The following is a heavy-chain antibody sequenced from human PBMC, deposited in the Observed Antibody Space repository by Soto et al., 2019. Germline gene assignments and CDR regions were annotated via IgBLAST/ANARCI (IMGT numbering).Heavy chain of an antibody. CDR2: LYHSGST. J-gene: IGHJ4*01. D-gene: IGHD3-3*01. CDR1: GGSISSGGYS. V-gene: IGHV4-30-2*01. CDR3: ARSGDFDFWSGYSPSSFDY. Sequence: SETLSLTCAVSGGSISSGGYSLSWIRQPPGKGLEWIGYLYHSGSTYYNPSLKSRVTISVDRSKNQLSLKLSSVTAADTAVYSCARSGDFDFWSGYSPSSFDYPGHGTLLTVSS.